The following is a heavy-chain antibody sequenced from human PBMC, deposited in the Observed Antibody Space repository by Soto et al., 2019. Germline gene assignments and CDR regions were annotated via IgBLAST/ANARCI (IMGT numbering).Heavy chain of an antibody. D-gene: IGHD2-2*01. CDR1: GGTFSSYT. Sequence: KVSCKASGGTFSSYTISWVRQAPGQGLEWMGRIIPILGIANYAQKFQGRVTITADKSTSIAYMELSSLRSEDTAVYYCDIVVVPAAPDDAFDIWGQGTMVTVSS. J-gene: IGHJ3*02. V-gene: IGHV1-69*02. CDR2: IIPILGIA. CDR3: DIVVVPAAPDDAFDI.